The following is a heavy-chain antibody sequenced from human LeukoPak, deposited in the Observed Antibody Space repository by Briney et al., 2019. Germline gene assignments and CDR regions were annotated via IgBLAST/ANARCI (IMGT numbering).Heavy chain of an antibody. J-gene: IGHJ4*02. D-gene: IGHD3-9*01. V-gene: IGHV1-18*04. CDR3: ARDLYDYDISTGYYEFDY. CDR2: ISAYNGNT. Sequence: ASVKVSCKASGYTFTSYGISWVRQAPGQGLEWMGWISAYNGNTNYAQKLQGRVTMTTDTSTRTAYMELRSLRSDDTAVYYCARDLYDYDISTGYYEFDYWGQGTLVTVSS. CDR1: GYTFTSYG.